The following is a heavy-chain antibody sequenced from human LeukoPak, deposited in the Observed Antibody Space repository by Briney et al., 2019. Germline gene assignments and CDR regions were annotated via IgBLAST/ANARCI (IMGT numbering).Heavy chain of an antibody. J-gene: IGHJ4*02. Sequence: SETLSLTCTVSGGSISSYYWSWIRQPPGKGLEWIGYIYYSGSTNYNPSLKSRVTISVDTSTNHFSLKLSSVTAADTAVYYCARRSSGYYYFDYWGQGTLVTVSS. CDR2: IYYSGST. CDR3: ARRSSGYYYFDY. D-gene: IGHD3-22*01. CDR1: GGSISSYY. V-gene: IGHV4-59*08.